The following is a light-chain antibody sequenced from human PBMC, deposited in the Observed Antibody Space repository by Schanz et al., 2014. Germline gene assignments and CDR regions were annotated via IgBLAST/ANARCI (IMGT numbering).Light chain of an antibody. J-gene: IGKJ4*01. CDR2: NAS. CDR3: QQRHAWPLT. V-gene: IGKV3-11*01. CDR1: QSINIY. Sequence: EIVLTQSPATLSLSPGERATLSCRASQSINIYLAWYQQKPGRAPRLLISNASDRATGIPARFSGRGSGTDFTLTISSLEPEDSAVYYCQQRHAWPLTFGGGTKIDIK.